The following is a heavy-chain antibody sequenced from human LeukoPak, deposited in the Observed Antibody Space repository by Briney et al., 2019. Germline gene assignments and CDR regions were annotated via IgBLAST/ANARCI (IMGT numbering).Heavy chain of an antibody. D-gene: IGHD5-24*01. CDR1: GYTFTSYD. V-gene: IGHV1-8*01. J-gene: IGHJ4*02. CDR3: ARRYRRDGYNLLGY. CDR2: MNPNSGNT. Sequence: ASVKVSCKAPGYTFTSYDINWVRQATGQGLEWMGWMNPNSGNTGYAQKFQGRVTMTRNTSISTAYMELSSLRSEDTAVYYCARRYRRDGYNLLGYWGQGTLVTVSS.